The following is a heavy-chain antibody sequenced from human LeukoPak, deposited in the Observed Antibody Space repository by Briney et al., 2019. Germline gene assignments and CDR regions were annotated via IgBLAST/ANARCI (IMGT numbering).Heavy chain of an antibody. CDR2: ISGSGGST. J-gene: IGHJ4*02. D-gene: IGHD3-9*01. CDR1: GFTFSSYA. CDR3: AIDQHYDILTGYDY. V-gene: IGHV3-23*01. Sequence: PGGSLRLSCAASGFTFSSYAMSWVLQAPGKGLEWVSAISGSGGSTYYADSVKGRFTISRDNSKNTLYLQMNSLRAEDTAVYYCAIDQHYDILTGYDYWGQGTLVTVSS.